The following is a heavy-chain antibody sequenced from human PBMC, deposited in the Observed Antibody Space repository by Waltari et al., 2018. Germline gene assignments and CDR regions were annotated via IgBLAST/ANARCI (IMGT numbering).Heavy chain of an antibody. J-gene: IGHJ4*02. CDR1: GFSLRRSGVG. D-gene: IGHD3-3*01. CDR2: IYWNDDK. V-gene: IGHV2-5*01. CDR3: AHLNDDDFWSGYYWNPFHD. Sequence: QITLKESGPTLVKPTQTLTLTCTVSGFSLRRSGVGVGWIRQPPGKALEWLGIIYWNDDKRYSPSLENRVTIAKDTSKIQVFLTMTNVAPADTGTYYGAHLNDDDFWSGYYWNPFHDWGQGTLVIVSS.